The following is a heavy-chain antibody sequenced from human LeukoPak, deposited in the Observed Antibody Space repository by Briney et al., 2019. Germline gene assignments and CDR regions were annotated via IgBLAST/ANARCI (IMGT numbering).Heavy chain of an antibody. J-gene: IGHJ4*02. CDR2: ISSSSSYI. D-gene: IGHD3-10*01. CDR1: GFTFSSYS. Sequence: GGSLRLSCAASGFTFSSYSMNWVRQAPGKGLEWVSSISSSSSYIYYADSVKGRFTISRDNAKTSLYLQMNSLRAEDTAVYYCARGIGWFGELLYSNSEALFDYWGQGTLVTVSS. V-gene: IGHV3-21*01. CDR3: ARGIGWFGELLYSNSEALFDY.